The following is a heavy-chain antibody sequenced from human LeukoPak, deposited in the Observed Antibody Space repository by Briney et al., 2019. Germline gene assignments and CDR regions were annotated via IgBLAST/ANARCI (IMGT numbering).Heavy chain of an antibody. CDR2: ISWNRRSI. V-gene: IGHV3-9*01. CDR3: ARDHGGYIYYFDS. J-gene: IGHJ4*02. Sequence: PRGSLRLSCATSGFTFNDYAMYWVRQAPGKGLEWVSGISWNRRSIAYADSVKGRFTISRDNSKNSLYLQMNSLRAGDTAVYYCARDHGGYIYYFDSWGQGTLVTVS. CDR1: GFTFNDYA. D-gene: IGHD4-17*01.